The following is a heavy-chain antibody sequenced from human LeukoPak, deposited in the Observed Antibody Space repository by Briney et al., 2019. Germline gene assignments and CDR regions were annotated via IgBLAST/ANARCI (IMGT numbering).Heavy chain of an antibody. CDR3: ASSSGWYEYSAFDI. Sequence: GGSLRLSCAASGFTFSDHYMDWVRQAPGKGLEWVGRTRNKANSYTTEYAASVKGRFTISRDDSKNSLYLQMDSLKTEDTAVYYCASSSGWYEYSAFDIWGQGTMVTVSS. V-gene: IGHV3-72*01. D-gene: IGHD6-19*01. CDR2: TRNKANSYTT. J-gene: IGHJ3*02. CDR1: GFTFSDHY.